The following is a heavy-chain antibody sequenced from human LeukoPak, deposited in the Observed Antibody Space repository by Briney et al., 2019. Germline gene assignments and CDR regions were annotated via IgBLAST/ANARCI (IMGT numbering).Heavy chain of an antibody. V-gene: IGHV3-30*18. Sequence: PGGSLGLSCAASGFTFSSYGMHWVRQAPGKGLEWVAVISYDGSNKYYADSVKGRFTISRDNSKNTLYLQMNSLRAEDTAVYYCAKDLYYYGSGSYPPGLWGQGTLVTVSS. J-gene: IGHJ4*02. CDR1: GFTFSSYG. D-gene: IGHD3-10*01. CDR3: AKDLYYYGSGSYPPGL. CDR2: ISYDGSNK.